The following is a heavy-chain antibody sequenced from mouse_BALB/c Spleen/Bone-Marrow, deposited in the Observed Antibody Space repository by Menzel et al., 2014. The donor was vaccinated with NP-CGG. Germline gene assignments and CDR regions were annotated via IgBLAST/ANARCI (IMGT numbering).Heavy chain of an antibody. D-gene: IGHD2-3*01. J-gene: IGHJ2*01. CDR2: ISYSGST. V-gene: IGHV3-8*02. Sequence: VQLQQSGPSLVKPSQTLSLTCSVTGDSITSGYWNWIRKFPXNKLEYMGYISYSGSTYXXXSXXSRISITRXTSKNXXXXQLNSVTTEDTATYYCATYDGYYFDYWGXGTTLTVSS. CDR3: ATYDGYYFDY. CDR1: GDSITSGY.